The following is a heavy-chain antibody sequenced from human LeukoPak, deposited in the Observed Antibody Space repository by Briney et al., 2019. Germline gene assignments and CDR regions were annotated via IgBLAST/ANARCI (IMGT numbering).Heavy chain of an antibody. Sequence: GASVNVSCKASGYTFTSYGIIWLRQAPGQGPEWMGWIHAYNGNTNYAQKLQGRVTMTTDTSTSTAYMELRSLRSDDRAVYYCARGPYYYGSGSYCYIDYWGQGTLVTVSS. J-gene: IGHJ4*02. D-gene: IGHD3-10*01. CDR3: ARGPYYYGSGSYCYIDY. CDR1: GYTFTSYG. V-gene: IGHV1-18*01. CDR2: IHAYNGNT.